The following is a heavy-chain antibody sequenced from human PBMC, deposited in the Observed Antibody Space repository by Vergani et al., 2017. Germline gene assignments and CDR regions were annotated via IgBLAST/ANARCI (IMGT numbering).Heavy chain of an antibody. V-gene: IGHV3-23*01. CDR3: AKDTRGIVGATTGY. D-gene: IGHD1-26*01. J-gene: IGHJ4*02. CDR1: EFTFSNYA. Sequence: EVQLLESGGGLVQPGGSLRLTCAASEFTFSNYAMNWVRQAPGKGLEWVSGISGSGVSAYYTDSVKGRFTISRDNSKNTLYLQMNSLRAEDTAVYYCAKDTRGIVGATTGYWGQGTLVTVSS. CDR2: ISGSGVSA.